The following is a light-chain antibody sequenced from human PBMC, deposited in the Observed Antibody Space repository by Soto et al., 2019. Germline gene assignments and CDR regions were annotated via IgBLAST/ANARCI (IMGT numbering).Light chain of an antibody. Sequence: QSALTQPPSASGSPGQSVTISCTGTSSDVGGYNYVSWYQQHPGKAPKLMIHEVTKRPSGVPDRFSGSKSGNTASLTVSGLQAEDEAEYYCSSYAGSNNLVFGGGTKLTVL. J-gene: IGLJ2*01. CDR2: EVT. CDR1: SSDVGGYNY. V-gene: IGLV2-8*01. CDR3: SSYAGSNNLV.